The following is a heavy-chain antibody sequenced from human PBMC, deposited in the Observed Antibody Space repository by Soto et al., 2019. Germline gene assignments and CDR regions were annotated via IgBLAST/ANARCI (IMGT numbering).Heavy chain of an antibody. V-gene: IGHV3-30*18. CDR1: GFTFSNYG. D-gene: IGHD3-10*01. J-gene: IGHJ6*02. CDR2: ILYDGSDK. CDR3: AKDRIVMIRGVMNYYGMDV. Sequence: GGSLRLSCAASGFTFSNYGMHWVRQAPGKGLEWVAFILYDGSDKYFADSVKGRFTISRDNSKNTLDLQMNSLRAEDTAVYYSAKDRIVMIRGVMNYYGMDVWGQGTTVTVSS.